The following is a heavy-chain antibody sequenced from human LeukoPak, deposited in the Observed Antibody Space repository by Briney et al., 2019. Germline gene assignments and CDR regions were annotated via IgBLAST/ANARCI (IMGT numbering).Heavy chain of an antibody. CDR3: ARDYSNYIMDY. CDR2: IYTSGST. CDR1: GGSISHYY. Sequence: PSETLSLTCTVSGGSISHYYWSWIRQPAGKAMEWIGHIYTSGSTNYNPSLKRRVTISLDRSKNQLSLVLTSVTAADTAVYYCARDYSNYIMDYWGQGTLVTVSS. V-gene: IGHV4-4*07. J-gene: IGHJ4*02. D-gene: IGHD4-11*01.